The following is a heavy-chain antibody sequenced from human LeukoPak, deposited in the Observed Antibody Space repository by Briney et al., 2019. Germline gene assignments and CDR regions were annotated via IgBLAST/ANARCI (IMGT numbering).Heavy chain of an antibody. CDR2: ISGDGVST. CDR1: GLPLCDFA. CDR3: ARESGKFDY. Sequence: PGGSLRLSCVASGLPLCDFAMHWVRQAPGQGLEWVSLISGDGVSTFFTDSVKGRFSISRDNSKNSLFLEMSSLRTEDTAMYYCARESGKFDYWGQGTLVAVSS. V-gene: IGHV3-43*02. J-gene: IGHJ4*02.